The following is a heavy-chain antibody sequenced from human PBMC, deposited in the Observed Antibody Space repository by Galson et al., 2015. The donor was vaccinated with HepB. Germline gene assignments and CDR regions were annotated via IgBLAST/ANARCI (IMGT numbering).Heavy chain of an antibody. Sequence: SLRLSCAASGFTFSSYEMNWVRQAPGKGLEWVANIRQDGSEKYYVDSVKGRFTISRDNAKNSLYLQMNSLRAEDTAVYYCARWVPAVRGGPFDYWGQGTLVTVSS. CDR3: ARWVPAVRGGPFDY. D-gene: IGHD2-2*01. CDR1: GFTFSSYE. V-gene: IGHV3-7*01. J-gene: IGHJ4*02. CDR2: IRQDGSEK.